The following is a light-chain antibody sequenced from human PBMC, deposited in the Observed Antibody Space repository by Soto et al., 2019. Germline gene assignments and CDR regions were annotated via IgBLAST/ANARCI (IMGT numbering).Light chain of an antibody. CDR3: QQYDSYPWT. CDR2: KAS. CDR1: RSIATW. J-gene: IGKJ1*01. Sequence: DIPMAQSPSTLSASVGDRVTITCRASRSIATWLAWYQQKPGKPPKLLIYKASKLESGVPSRFSGSGSGTEFPLTISRLQPDDCATYHCQQYDSYPWTFGQGTKVEIK. V-gene: IGKV1-5*03.